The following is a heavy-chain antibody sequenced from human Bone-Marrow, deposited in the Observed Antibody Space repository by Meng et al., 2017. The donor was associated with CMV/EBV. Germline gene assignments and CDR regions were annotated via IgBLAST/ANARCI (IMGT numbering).Heavy chain of an antibody. CDR3: TRDSFPRYGSSPSGY. V-gene: IGHV3-23*01. Sequence: GGSLKISCAASGFTFSRYAMSWVRQAPGKGLEWVSGISGRGDSTSDADSVKGRFTISRDNSKNTLFLQMNSLRAEDTSVYYCTRDSFPRYGSSPSGYWGQGTLVTVSS. CDR1: GFTFSRYA. J-gene: IGHJ4*02. CDR2: ISGRGDST. D-gene: IGHD6-13*01.